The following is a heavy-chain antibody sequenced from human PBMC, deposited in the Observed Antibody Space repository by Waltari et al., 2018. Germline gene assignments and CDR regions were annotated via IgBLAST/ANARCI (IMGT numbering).Heavy chain of an antibody. CDR1: GFTFSSYA. CDR3: AKEPFSGSGYVG. CDR2: SRGSGGST. D-gene: IGHD3-3*01. V-gene: IGHV3-23*01. Sequence: EVQLLESGGGLVQPGGSLRLSCAASGFTFSSYAMSWVRQAPGKGLGWVSASRGSGGSTYYADSVKGRFTISRDNSKNTLYLQMNSLRAEDTAVYYCAKEPFSGSGYVGWGQGTLVTVSS. J-gene: IGHJ4*02.